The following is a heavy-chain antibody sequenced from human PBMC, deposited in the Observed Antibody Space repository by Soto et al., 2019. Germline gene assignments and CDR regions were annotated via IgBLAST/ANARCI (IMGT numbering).Heavy chain of an antibody. J-gene: IGHJ4*02. CDR1: AFSLSTGGVG. CDR3: AHRRTYYDILTGYWSFSYFDY. Sequence: SGPTLVNPTQTLTLTCTFSAFSLSTGGVGVGWIRQPPGKALEWLALIYWDDDKRYSPSLRSRLTITTDTSKNQVVLTMTNMDPVDTVSYCCAHRRTYYDILTGYWSFSYFDYWGQGTLVTVSS. V-gene: IGHV2-5*02. CDR2: IYWDDDK. D-gene: IGHD3-9*01.